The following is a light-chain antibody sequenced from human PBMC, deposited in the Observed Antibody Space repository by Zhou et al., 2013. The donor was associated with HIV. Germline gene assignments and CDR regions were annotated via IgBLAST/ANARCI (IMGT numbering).Light chain of an antibody. Sequence: DIQMTQSPASLSASVGDRVTIMCRASQDISGSLAWYRQRPGTVPELLVYAASRLQSGVPSGSVAVALGTDYRLIISGLQSEDSAILLLPNXSYSTLPYTFGQGTKLEVK. CDR2: AAS. V-gene: IGKV1-NL1*01. CDR1: QDISGS. J-gene: IGKJ2*01. CDR3: PNXSYSTLPYT.